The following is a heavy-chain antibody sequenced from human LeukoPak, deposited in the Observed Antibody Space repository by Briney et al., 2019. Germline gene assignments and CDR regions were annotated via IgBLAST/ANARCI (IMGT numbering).Heavy chain of an antibody. CDR3: ARGAHFGYQLSRPGWFDP. D-gene: IGHD2-2*01. CDR1: GGSISSSNW. V-gene: IGHV4-4*02. CDR2: IYHSGST. Sequence: SETLSLTCAVSGGSISSSNWWSWVRQPPGKGLEWIGEIYHSGSTNYSPSLKSRVTISVDTSKNQFSLKLSSVTAADTAVYYCARGAHFGYQLSRPGWFDPWGQGTLVTVSS. J-gene: IGHJ5*02.